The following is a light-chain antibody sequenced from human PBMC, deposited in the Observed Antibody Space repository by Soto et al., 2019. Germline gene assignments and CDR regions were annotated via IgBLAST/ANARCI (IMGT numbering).Light chain of an antibody. V-gene: IGKV3-15*01. CDR1: QSVGSD. Sequence: EIVLTQSPATLSVSPGERATLXWRASQSVGSDLAWYYQKPGQAPRLLIYRASSRAAGLPDRFSGSGSETEFTLTISTLQSEDFAVYYCQQYNKWPITFGQGTRLEIK. CDR3: QQYNKWPIT. CDR2: RAS. J-gene: IGKJ5*01.